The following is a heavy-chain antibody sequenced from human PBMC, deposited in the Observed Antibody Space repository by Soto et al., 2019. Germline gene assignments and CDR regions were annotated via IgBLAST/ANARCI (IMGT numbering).Heavy chain of an antibody. V-gene: IGHV3-15*01. J-gene: IGHJ4*02. CDR2: IKSKTDGGTT. CDR1: GFTFSNAW. CDR3: TTDPIVGANWGY. Sequence: KPGGSLRLSCTASGFTFSNAWMSWVRQAPGKGLEWVGRIKSKTDGGTTDYAAPVKGRFTISRDDSKNTLYLQMNSLKTEDTAVYYCTTDPIVGANWGYWGQGTLVTVSS. D-gene: IGHD1-26*01.